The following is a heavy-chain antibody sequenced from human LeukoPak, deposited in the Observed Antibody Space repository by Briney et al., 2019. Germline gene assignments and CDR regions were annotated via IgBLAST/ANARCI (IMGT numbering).Heavy chain of an antibody. Sequence: SGTLSLTCTVSGGSISSYYWSWIRQPAGKGLEWIGRIYTSGSTNYNPSLKSRVTMSVDTSKNQFSLKLSSVTAADTAVYYCAAWGITMVRGVVGGLNYWGQGTLVTVSS. CDR2: IYTSGST. J-gene: IGHJ4*02. CDR3: AAWGITMVRGVVGGLNY. V-gene: IGHV4-4*07. CDR1: GGSISSYY. D-gene: IGHD3-10*01.